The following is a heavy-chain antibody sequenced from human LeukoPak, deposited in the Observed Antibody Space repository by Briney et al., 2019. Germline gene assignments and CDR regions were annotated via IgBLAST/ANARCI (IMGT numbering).Heavy chain of an antibody. V-gene: IGHV3-15*01. J-gene: IGHJ4*02. CDR1: GIPFEDAW. D-gene: IGHD4-23*01. CDR2: ITKAGTT. CDR3: TWMSTVLTVDF. Sequence: PGGSLRLSCLLSGIPFEDAWTSWVRQAPGKGLEWVGRITKAGTTDYGAPVKGRFTISRDNSKNTFYLQMNSLTADDTSMYYCTWMSTVLTVDFWGRGTLVTVSS.